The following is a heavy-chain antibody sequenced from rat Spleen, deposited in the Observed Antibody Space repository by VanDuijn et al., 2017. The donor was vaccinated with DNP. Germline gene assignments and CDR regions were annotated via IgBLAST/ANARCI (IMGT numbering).Heavy chain of an antibody. D-gene: IGHD1-2*01. J-gene: IGHJ4*01. CDR3: ARATYYYSSWAMDA. V-gene: IGHV5-7*01. Sequence: EVQLVESGGGLVQPGRSLKLSCVASGFTFSDYNMAWVRQAPKKGLEWVATISYDGTRTYYRASVKGRFTISRDNAKNTLYLQINSLRSEDTATYYCARATYYYSSWAMDAWGQGTSVTVSS. CDR2: ISYDGTRT. CDR1: GFTFSDYN.